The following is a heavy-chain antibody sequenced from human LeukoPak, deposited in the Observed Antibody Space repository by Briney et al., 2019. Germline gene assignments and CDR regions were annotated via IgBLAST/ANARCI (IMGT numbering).Heavy chain of an antibody. CDR2: IYSGGST. CDR3: ARDGSSSWYVDFDY. V-gene: IGHV3-NL1*01. D-gene: IGHD6-13*01. Sequence: GGSLSLSCAASGFTFCSYGMHWVRQAPGKGLEWVSVIYSGGSTYYADSVKGRFTISRDNSKNTLYLQMNSLRAEDTAVYYCARDGSSSWYVDFDYWGQGTLVTVSS. J-gene: IGHJ4*02. CDR1: GFTFCSYG.